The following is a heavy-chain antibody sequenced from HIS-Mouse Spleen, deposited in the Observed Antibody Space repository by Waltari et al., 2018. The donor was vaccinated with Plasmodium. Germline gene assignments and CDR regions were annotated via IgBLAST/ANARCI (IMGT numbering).Heavy chain of an antibody. J-gene: IGHJ1*01. V-gene: IGHV1-2*02. D-gene: IGHD6-13*01. CDR2: INPNSGGT. CDR3: ARVLGYKAAAGTFVEYFQH. CDR1: GYTFTGYY. Sequence: QVQLVQSGAEVKKPGASVKVSCKASGYTFTGYYMHWVRQAPGQGLEWMGWINPNSGGTKHAQKCQGRVTMTRDTAISTAYMELSRLRSDDTAVYYWARVLGYKAAAGTFVEYFQHWGQGTLVTVSS.